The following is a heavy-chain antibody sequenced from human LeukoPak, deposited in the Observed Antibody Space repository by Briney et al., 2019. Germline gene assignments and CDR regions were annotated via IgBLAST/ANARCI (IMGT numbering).Heavy chain of an antibody. CDR1: GYTFTSYD. J-gene: IGHJ6*03. CDR2: MNPNSGNT. Sequence: ASVKVSCKATGYTFTSYDINWVRQDTGQGLEWMGWMNPNSGNTGYARTFQGRVTMTRNTSISTAYMELSSLRSEDTAVYYCARGGKYCSSTSCYMAVLLGYYYYYMDVWGKGTTVTISS. D-gene: IGHD2-2*02. CDR3: ARGGKYCSSTSCYMAVLLGYYYYYMDV. V-gene: IGHV1-8*01.